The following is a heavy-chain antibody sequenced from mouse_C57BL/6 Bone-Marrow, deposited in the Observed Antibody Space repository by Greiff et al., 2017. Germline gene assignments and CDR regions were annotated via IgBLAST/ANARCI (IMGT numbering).Heavy chain of an antibody. CDR3: TTYGGAMDY. J-gene: IGHJ4*01. D-gene: IGHD1-1*01. CDR1: SFNIKDDY. Sequence: EVKVVESGAELVRPGASVKLSCTASSFNIKDDYMHWVKQRPEQGLEWIGWIDPENGDTEYASKFQGKATITADTSSNTAYLQLSSLTSEDTAVYCCTTYGGAMDYWGQGTSVTVSS. CDR2: IDPENGDT. V-gene: IGHV14-4*01.